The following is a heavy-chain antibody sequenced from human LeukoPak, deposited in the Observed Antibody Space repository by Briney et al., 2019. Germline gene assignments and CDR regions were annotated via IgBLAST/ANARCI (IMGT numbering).Heavy chain of an antibody. CDR2: ISGSGDST. D-gene: IGHD6-19*01. CDR3: ARRSGAAVAGAFDY. CDR1: GFTFSNYA. J-gene: IGHJ4*02. V-gene: IGHV3-23*01. Sequence: GGSLRLSCAASGFTFSNYAMRWVRQAPGKGLEWVSGISGSGDSTYYADSVKGRFTISRDNSKNTLYLQMNSLRAEDTAVYFCARRSGAAVAGAFDYWGQGTLVTVSS.